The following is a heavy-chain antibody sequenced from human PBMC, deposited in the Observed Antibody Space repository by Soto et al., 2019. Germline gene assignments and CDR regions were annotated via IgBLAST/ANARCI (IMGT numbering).Heavy chain of an antibody. Sequence: KPSETLSLTCTVSGGSISSGGYYWSWIRQHPGKGLEWIGYIYYSGSTYYNPSLKSRVTISVDTSKNQFSLQLSSVTAADTAVYYCSRGPGGVRYPGWLSYFDYWGQGTLVTVSS. D-gene: IGHD3-16*01. CDR1: GGSISSGGYY. CDR2: IYYSGST. J-gene: IGHJ4*02. V-gene: IGHV4-31*03. CDR3: SRGPGGVRYPGWLSYFDY.